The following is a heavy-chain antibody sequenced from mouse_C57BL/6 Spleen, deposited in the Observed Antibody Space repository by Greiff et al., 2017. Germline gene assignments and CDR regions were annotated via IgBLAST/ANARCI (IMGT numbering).Heavy chain of an antibody. CDR3: AREAYCSSYWYFDV. J-gene: IGHJ1*03. V-gene: IGHV5-17*01. CDR1: GFTFSDYG. D-gene: IGHD1-1*01. Sequence: EVKLVESGGGLVKPGGSLKLSCAASGFTFSDYGLHWVRQAPEKGLEWVAYISSGSSTIDYADTVKGRFTISRDKAKNTLFLQMTSLRSGDTAIYYCAREAYCSSYWYFDVWGTGTTVTVSS. CDR2: ISSGSSTI.